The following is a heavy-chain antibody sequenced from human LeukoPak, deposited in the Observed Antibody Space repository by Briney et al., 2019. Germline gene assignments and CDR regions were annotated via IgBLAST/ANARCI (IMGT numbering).Heavy chain of an antibody. J-gene: IGHJ4*02. CDR3: ARSNQADDY. CDR2: INPGGSSI. CDR1: GFTFSSYC. V-gene: IGHV3-74*01. Sequence: PGRSLRLSCAASGFTFSSYCMHWVRQVPGKGLVWVARINPGGSSITYADSVKGRFTISRDNAKNTLYLQMDSPRAEDTGVYYCARSNQADDYWGQGTLVTVSS. D-gene: IGHD1-14*01.